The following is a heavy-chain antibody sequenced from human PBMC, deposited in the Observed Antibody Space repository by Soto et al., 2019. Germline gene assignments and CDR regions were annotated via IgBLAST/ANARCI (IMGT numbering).Heavy chain of an antibody. J-gene: IGHJ6*02. D-gene: IGHD2-15*01. CDR2: IIPMFETV. CDR1: GGTFNNYA. CDR3: ARGLRTGNYGMDV. V-gene: IGHV1-69*01. Sequence: QEQLLQSGAEVRKPGSSVKVSCKASGGTFNNYAVSWVRQAPGQGLEWMGGIIPMFETVNYAQRFQGRLTIAADESTSTAYMELTNLTTADTAIYFCARGLRTGNYGMDVWGQGTTVTVSS.